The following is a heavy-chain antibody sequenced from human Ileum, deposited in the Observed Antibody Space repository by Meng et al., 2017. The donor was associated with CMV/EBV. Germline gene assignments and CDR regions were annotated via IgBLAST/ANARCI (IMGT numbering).Heavy chain of an antibody. V-gene: IGHV4-34*01. Sequence: CAVFGGSFGGYYWSCIRQLPGKGLEWIGEINHTGSTNYNPSLKSRVTFSVDKSKNQLSLKLTSVTAADTAVYYCATGKQQLVRGRFDPWGQGTLVTVSS. D-gene: IGHD6-13*01. J-gene: IGHJ5*02. CDR2: INHTGST. CDR3: ATGKQQLVRGRFDP. CDR1: GGSFGGYY.